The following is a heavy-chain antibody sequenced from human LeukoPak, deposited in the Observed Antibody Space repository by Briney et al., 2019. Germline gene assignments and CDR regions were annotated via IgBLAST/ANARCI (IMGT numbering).Heavy chain of an antibody. CDR3: ARRAGEYSHPYDY. CDR1: GFTVSINS. V-gene: IGHV3-53*01. CDR2: IYSGGNT. D-gene: IGHD4-17*01. Sequence: GGSLRLSCTVSGFTVSINSMSWVRQAPGKGLEWVSFIYSGGNTHYSDSVKGLFTISIDNSKNTLYLQMNSLRAEDTAVYYCARRAGEYSHPYDYWGQGTLVTVSS. J-gene: IGHJ4*02.